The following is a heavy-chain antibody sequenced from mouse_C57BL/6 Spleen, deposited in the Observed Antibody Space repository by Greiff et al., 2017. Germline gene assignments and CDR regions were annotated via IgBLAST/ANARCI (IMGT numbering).Heavy chain of an antibody. J-gene: IGHJ1*03. Sequence: EVKLMESGEGLVKPGGSLKLSCAASGFTFSSYAMSWVRQTPEKRLAWVAYISSGGDYIYYADTVKGRFTISRDNARNTLYLQMSSLKSEDTAMYYCTRAVNYYGSSFYWYFDVWGTGTTVTVSS. V-gene: IGHV5-9-1*02. CDR1: GFTFSSYA. D-gene: IGHD1-1*01. CDR3: TRAVNYYGSSFYWYFDV. CDR2: ISSGGDYI.